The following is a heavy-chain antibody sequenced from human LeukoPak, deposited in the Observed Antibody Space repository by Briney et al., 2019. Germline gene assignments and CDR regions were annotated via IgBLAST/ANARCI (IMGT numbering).Heavy chain of an antibody. V-gene: IGHV3-13*04. CDR2: IGTAGDT. D-gene: IGHD1-26*01. Sequence: PGGSLRLSCAASGCTFSNYDMHWVRQATGKGLEWVSAIGTAGDTYYPGSVRGRFTMSRENAKNSLYLQMNSLTAGHTAVYYCARGANTHFDYWGQGILVTVSS. CDR1: GCTFSNYD. J-gene: IGHJ4*02. CDR3: ARGANTHFDY.